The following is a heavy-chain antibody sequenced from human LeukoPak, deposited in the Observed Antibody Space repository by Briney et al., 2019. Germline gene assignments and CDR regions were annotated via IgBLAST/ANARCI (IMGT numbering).Heavy chain of an antibody. V-gene: IGHV3-21*01. CDR3: ARFGSYCSSTSCPLDY. CDR1: GLTFSSYS. D-gene: IGHD2-2*01. CDR2: ISSSSYI. Sequence: PGGSLRLSCAASGLTFSSYSMNWVRQAPGKGLEWVSSISSSSYIYYADSVKGRFTISRDNAKNSLYLQMNGLRAEDTAVYYCARFGSYCSSTSCPLDYWGQGTLVTVSS. J-gene: IGHJ4*02.